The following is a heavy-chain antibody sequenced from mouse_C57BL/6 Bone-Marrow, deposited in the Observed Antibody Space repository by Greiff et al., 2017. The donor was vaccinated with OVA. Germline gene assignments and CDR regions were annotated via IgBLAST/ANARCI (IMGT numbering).Heavy chain of an antibody. CDR2: IDPNSGGT. CDR3: AREDSSGWFAY. J-gene: IGHJ3*01. V-gene: IGHV1-72*01. CDR1: GYTFTSYW. D-gene: IGHD3-2*02. Sequence: QVQLQQSGAELVKPGASVKLSCKASGYTFTSYWMHWVKQRPGRGLEWIGRIDPNSGGTKYNEKFKSKATLTVDKPSSTAYMQLSSLTSEDSAVYYCAREDSSGWFAYWGQGTLVTVSA.